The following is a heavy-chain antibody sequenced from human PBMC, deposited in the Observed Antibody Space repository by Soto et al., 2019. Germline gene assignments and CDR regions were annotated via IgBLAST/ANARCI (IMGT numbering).Heavy chain of an antibody. J-gene: IGHJ6*02. CDR2: IIPIFGTA. CDR1: GGTFSSYA. Sequence: QVQLVQSGAEVKKPGSSVKVSCKASGGTFSSYAISWVRQAPGQGLEWMGGIIPIFGTANYAQKFQGRVTITADESTSTAYMELSSLRSEDTAVYYCARGVGRRILEWLFRYYGMDVWGQGTTVTVSS. D-gene: IGHD3-3*01. V-gene: IGHV1-69*12. CDR3: ARGVGRRILEWLFRYYGMDV.